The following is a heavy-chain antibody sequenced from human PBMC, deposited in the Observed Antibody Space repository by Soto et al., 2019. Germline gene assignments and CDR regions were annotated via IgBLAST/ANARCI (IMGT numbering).Heavy chain of an antibody. D-gene: IGHD3-10*01. CDR3: ASTLYGSGSYYNSYPPLY. V-gene: IGHV4-59*01. CDR2: IYYSGST. Sequence: SETLSLTCTVSGGSISTYYWSWIRQPPGKGLEWIGYIYYSGSTNYNPSLKSRVTISEDTSKNQFSLKLSSVTAADTAVYYCASTLYGSGSYYNSYPPLYWGQGTLVTVSS. J-gene: IGHJ4*02. CDR1: GGSISTYY.